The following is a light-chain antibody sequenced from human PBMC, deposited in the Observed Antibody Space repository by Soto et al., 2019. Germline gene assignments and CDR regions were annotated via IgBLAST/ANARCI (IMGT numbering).Light chain of an antibody. CDR3: KQYGSSPLT. CDR1: QSVSNTY. CDR2: GAS. J-gene: IGKJ4*01. Sequence: EIVLTQSPGTLSLSPGERATLSCRASQSVSNTYLAWYQQKPGQAPRLLIYGASSRATGIPDRFSGSGSGTDFTLTISRLEPEDFAVYYCKQYGSSPLTFGGGTKLDIK. V-gene: IGKV3-20*01.